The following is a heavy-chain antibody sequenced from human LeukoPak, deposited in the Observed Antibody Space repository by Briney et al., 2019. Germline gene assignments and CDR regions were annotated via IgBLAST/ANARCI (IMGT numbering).Heavy chain of an antibody. D-gene: IGHD3-3*01. CDR1: DYSVSNSYY. CDR3: AREGPIQLLEQIDF. J-gene: IGHJ4*02. V-gene: IGHV4-38-2*02. Sequence: SETLSLTCTVSDYSVSNSYYWGWIRQPPGKGLEWIGNAHHSGITNYNPSLKSRVSISIDTSKNQFSLKLTSLEAADTAVYYCAREGPIQLLEQIDFWGQGSLVTVSS. CDR2: AHHSGIT.